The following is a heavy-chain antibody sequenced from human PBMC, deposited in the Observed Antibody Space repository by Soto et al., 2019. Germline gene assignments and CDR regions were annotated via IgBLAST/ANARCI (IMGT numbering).Heavy chain of an antibody. CDR2: IIPIFGTA. J-gene: IGHJ6*02. V-gene: IGHV1-69*13. CDR3: ATGAKYQLQNYYYYGMDV. CDR1: GGPFRSTA. D-gene: IGHD2-2*01. Sequence: GVSVKVSCKASGGPFRSTAISWVRQAPGQGLEWMGGIIPIFGTANYAQKFQGRVTITADESTSTAYMELSSLRSEDTAVYYCATGAKYQLQNYYYYGMDVWGQGTTVTVSS.